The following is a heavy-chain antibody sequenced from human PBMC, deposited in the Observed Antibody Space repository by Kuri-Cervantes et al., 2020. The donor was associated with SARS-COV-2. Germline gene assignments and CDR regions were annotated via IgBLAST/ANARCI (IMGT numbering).Heavy chain of an antibody. J-gene: IGHJ4*02. Sequence: SETLSLTCAVYGGSFSGYYWSWIRQPPGKGLEWIGEINHSGSTNYNPSLKSRVTISVDTSKNQSSLKLSSVTAADTAVYYCARDGDSGYSSGWFDYWGQGTLVTVSS. CDR2: INHSGST. V-gene: IGHV4-34*01. CDR1: GGSFSGYY. CDR3: ARDGDSGYSSGWFDY. D-gene: IGHD6-19*01.